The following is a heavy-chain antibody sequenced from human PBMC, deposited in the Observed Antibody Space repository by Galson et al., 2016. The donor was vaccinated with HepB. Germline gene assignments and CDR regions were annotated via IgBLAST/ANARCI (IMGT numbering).Heavy chain of an antibody. J-gene: IGHJ4*02. V-gene: IGHV3-74*01. CDR3: ARGWRGGTLGEDGSAGLH. Sequence: SLRLSCAASGSTFSSYWMYWVRQAPGKGLVWVSRIDSAGTSTSYADSVKGRFTISRDNAKNTLYLQMNSLRAEDTAVFYCARGWRGGTLGEDGSAGLHWGQGTLVTVSS. D-gene: IGHD1-26*01. CDR1: GSTFSSYW. CDR2: IDSAGTST.